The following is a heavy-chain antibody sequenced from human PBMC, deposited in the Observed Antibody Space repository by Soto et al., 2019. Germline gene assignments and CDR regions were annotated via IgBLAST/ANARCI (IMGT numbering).Heavy chain of an antibody. CDR3: ARGVYGSWNYYPGPSAIEI. J-gene: IGHJ3*02. CDR1: GGTLSDDG. CDR2: TIPVFNTA. V-gene: IGHV1-69*06. D-gene: IGHD3-10*01. Sequence: QVQLEQSGAEVKKPGSSVKVSCKASGGTLSDDGVAWLRQAPGQGLEWMGGTIPVFNTAKYAQKFQGRVTVTADKFTNIAYMELSSPRSEDTAFYFCARGVYGSWNYYPGPSAIEIWGQGTMVIVSS.